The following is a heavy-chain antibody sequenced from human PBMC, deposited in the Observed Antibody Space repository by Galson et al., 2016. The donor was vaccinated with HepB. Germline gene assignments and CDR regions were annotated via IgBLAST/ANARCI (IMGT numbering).Heavy chain of an antibody. CDR2: FDPEDVET. D-gene: IGHD4-17*01. CDR1: GHTLSELS. CDR3: ATVEAGDYVHNTAFDL. V-gene: IGHV1-24*01. J-gene: IGHJ3*01. Sequence: SVKVSCKVSGHTLSELSMHWVRQVPGKGLEWMGGFDPEDVETMYAQKFQGRLTMTEDASTDTAYMELSSLTSDDTAVYFCATVEAGDYVHNTAFDLWSQGTMVTVSS.